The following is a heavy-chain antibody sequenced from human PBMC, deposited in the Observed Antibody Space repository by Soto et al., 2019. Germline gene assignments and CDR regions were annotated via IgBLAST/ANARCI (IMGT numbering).Heavy chain of an antibody. Sequence: GGSLRLSCAASGFTFSSYAMSWVRQAPGKGLEWVSAISGSGGSTYYADSVKGRFTISRDNSKNTLYLQMNSLRAEDTAVYYCAKVSSGGLIHYYYYYGMDVWGQGTTVTVSS. CDR2: ISGSGGST. J-gene: IGHJ6*02. CDR1: GFTFSSYA. D-gene: IGHD2-15*01. CDR3: AKVSSGGLIHYYYYYGMDV. V-gene: IGHV3-23*01.